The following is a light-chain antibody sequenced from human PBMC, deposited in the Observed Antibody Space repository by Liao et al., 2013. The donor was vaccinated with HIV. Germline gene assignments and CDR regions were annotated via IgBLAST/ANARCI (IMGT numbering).Light chain of an antibody. Sequence: SYDLTQPPSVSVSPGQTASITCSGDKLGDKYTCWYQQKPGQAPVVVIYQDAIRPSGIPERFSGSNSGNTATLTIIGTQSLDEADYFCQAWDIDSASAVFGGGTKLTVL. J-gene: IGLJ2*01. CDR3: QAWDIDSASAV. V-gene: IGLV3-1*01. CDR2: QDA. CDR1: KLGDKY.